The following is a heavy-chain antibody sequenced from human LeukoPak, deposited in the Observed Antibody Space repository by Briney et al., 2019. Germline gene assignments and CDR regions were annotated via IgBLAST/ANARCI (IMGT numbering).Heavy chain of an antibody. D-gene: IGHD4-17*01. CDR2: INHSGST. Sequence: SETLSLTCAVYGGSFSGYYWSWIRQPPGKGLEWIGEINHSGSTNYNPSLKSRVTISVDTSKNQFSLKLSSVTAADTAVYYCARPHPPTVTTPYWYFDLSGRGTLVTVSS. J-gene: IGHJ2*01. CDR1: GGSFSGYY. CDR3: ARPHPPTVTTPYWYFDL. V-gene: IGHV4-34*01.